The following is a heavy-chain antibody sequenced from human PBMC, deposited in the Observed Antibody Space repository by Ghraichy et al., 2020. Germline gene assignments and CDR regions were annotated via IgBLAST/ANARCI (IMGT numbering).Heavy chain of an antibody. V-gene: IGHV4-59*08. D-gene: IGHD6-13*01. Sequence: SETLSLTCTVSGGSISSYYWSWIRQPPGKGLEWIGYIYYSGSTNYNPSLKSRVTISVDTSKNQFSLKLSSVTAADTAVYYCARHHGIAAAGIYYYYGMDVWGQGTTVTVSS. CDR3: ARHHGIAAAGIYYYYGMDV. CDR2: IYYSGST. CDR1: GGSISSYY. J-gene: IGHJ6*02.